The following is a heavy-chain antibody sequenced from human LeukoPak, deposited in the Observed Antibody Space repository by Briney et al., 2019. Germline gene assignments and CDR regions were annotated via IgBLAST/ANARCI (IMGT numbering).Heavy chain of an antibody. J-gene: IGHJ4*02. CDR3: AKTFCSGGSCYEALFDS. D-gene: IGHD2-15*01. Sequence: PGGSLRLSCAASGFTFSTYALSWVRQAPGKGLEWVSVISGSGGSIYYADSVKGRFTISRDDSKNSLYLQMNSLRAEDTAVYYCAKTFCSGGSCYEALFDSWGKGTLVTVSS. CDR1: GFTFSTYA. CDR2: ISGSGGSI. V-gene: IGHV3-23*01.